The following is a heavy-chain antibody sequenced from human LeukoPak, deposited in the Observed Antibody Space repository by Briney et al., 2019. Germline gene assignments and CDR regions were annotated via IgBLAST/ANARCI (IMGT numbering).Heavy chain of an antibody. CDR2: IYCSGST. CDR3: ARDRGYDGYYYYGMDV. V-gene: IGHV4-30-4*01. CDR1: GGSISSGDYY. Sequence: PSQTLSLTCTVSGGSISSGDYYWSWIRQPPGKGLEWVGYIYCSGSTYYNPSLKSRVTISVDTSKNQFSLKLSSVTAADTAVYYCARDRGYDGYYYYGMDVWGQGTTVTVSS. D-gene: IGHD5-12*01. J-gene: IGHJ6*02.